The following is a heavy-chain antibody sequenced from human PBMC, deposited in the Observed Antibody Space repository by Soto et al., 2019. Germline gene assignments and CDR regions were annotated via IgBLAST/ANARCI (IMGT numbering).Heavy chain of an antibody. CDR1: GFTFTTYW. CDR3: VRGGHGSGSYLGSS. Sequence: GSLRLSCVASGFTFTTYWMSWVRQAPGKGLQWVANIRQDGGVQYYVDSVKGRFTISRDNAKNSVYLQMDSLRVEDTAVYYCVRGGHGSGSYLGSSWGQGILVTVSS. CDR2: IRQDGGVQ. V-gene: IGHV3-7*03. D-gene: IGHD3-10*01. J-gene: IGHJ5*02.